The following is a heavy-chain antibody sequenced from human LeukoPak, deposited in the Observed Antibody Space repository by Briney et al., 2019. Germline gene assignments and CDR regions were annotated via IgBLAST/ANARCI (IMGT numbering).Heavy chain of an antibody. D-gene: IGHD4-17*01. V-gene: IGHV4-61*01. CDR3: AREETTVTIPDAFDI. Sequence: KTSETLSLTCTVSGGSVSSGSYYWSWIRQPPGKGLEWIGCIYYSGSTNYNPSLKSRVTISVDTSKNQFSLKLSSVTAADTAVYYCAREETTVTIPDAFDIWGQGTMVTVSS. CDR2: IYYSGST. J-gene: IGHJ3*02. CDR1: GGSVSSGSYY.